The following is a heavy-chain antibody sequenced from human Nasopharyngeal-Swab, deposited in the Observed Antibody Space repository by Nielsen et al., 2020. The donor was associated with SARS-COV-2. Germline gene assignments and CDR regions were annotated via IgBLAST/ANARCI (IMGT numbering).Heavy chain of an antibody. CDR2: IKQDGSEK. J-gene: IGHJ6*02. CDR3: ARDASSGWIYYYYGMDV. V-gene: IGHV3-7*03. Sequence: VRQAPGKGLEWVANIKQDGSEKYYVDSVKGRFTISRDNAKNSLYLQMNSLRADDTAVYYCARDASSGWIYYYYGMDVWGQGTTVTVSS. D-gene: IGHD6-19*01.